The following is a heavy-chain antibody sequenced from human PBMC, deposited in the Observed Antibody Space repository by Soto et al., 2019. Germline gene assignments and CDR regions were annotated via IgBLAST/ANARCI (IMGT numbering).Heavy chain of an antibody. J-gene: IGHJ4*02. D-gene: IGHD1-26*01. CDR3: ARSTDRGSYLGIPYFDY. Sequence: QVQLAQSGAEVKKPGSSVKVSCKASGVTFSSYTISWVRQAPGQGLAWMGRIIPILGIANYAQKFQVRVTITADKSTSTAYMELSSLRSEDTAVYDCARSTDRGSYLGIPYFDYWGQGTLVTVSS. CDR1: GVTFSSYT. CDR2: IIPILGIA. V-gene: IGHV1-69*02.